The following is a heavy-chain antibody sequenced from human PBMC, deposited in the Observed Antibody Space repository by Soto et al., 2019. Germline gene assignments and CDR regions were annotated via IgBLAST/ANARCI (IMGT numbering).Heavy chain of an antibody. CDR2: FSLSGTT. D-gene: IGHD2-8*02. V-gene: IGHV4-4*07. Sequence: SAPLSLTCTVSGASITGTSYWSWIRQPAGKGLEWIGRFSLSGTTNYNPSLRSRVTMSADVSKNQFSLRLTSVTAADTALYYCARGMTPPGAPAWYYFDSWGQGTLVTVSS. J-gene: IGHJ4*02. CDR1: GASITGTSY. CDR3: ARGMTPPGAPAWYYFDS.